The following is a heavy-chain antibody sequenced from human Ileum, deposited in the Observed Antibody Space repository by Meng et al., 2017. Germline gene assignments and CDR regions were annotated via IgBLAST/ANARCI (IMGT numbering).Heavy chain of an antibody. CDR1: GGSISIGDYY. J-gene: IGHJ5*02. Sequence: VQLQESGPGLVKSSQTLSLTCTVSGGSISIGDYYWSWIRQPPGKGLEWIGYIFDTGPPSYSPPLRSRLSISMDTSKNQFSLRLTSVGAADTAVYYCAASLDGNRFDPWGQGTLVTVSS. CDR2: IFDTGPP. V-gene: IGHV4-30-4*01. D-gene: IGHD1-26*01. CDR3: AASLDGNRFDP.